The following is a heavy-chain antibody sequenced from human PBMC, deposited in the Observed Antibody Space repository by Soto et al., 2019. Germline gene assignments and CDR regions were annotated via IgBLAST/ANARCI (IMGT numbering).Heavy chain of an antibody. Sequence: EVQLLEAGGGLVQPGGSLRLSCAASGFDIVYYAMTWVRQPPGKGLEWVAILNSGGGTTYYADSVKGRVTISTDTSKNTLYLQINSLRAGDTAVYYCARTIIHYYFYSWGQGTLVTVSS. CDR1: GFDIVYYA. J-gene: IGHJ4*02. D-gene: IGHD3-10*01. CDR3: ARTIIHYYFYS. CDR2: LNSGGGTT. V-gene: IGHV3-23*01.